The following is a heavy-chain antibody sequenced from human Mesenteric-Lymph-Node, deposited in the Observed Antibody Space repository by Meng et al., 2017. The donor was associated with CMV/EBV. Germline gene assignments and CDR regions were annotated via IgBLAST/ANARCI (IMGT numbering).Heavy chain of an antibody. D-gene: IGHD6-13*01. Sequence: FSLRTSGVGVGLIRQPPGKALEWLALIYWNDDKRYSPSLKSRLTITKDTSKNQVVLTMTNMDPVDTATYYCAHSSGSSWSGVGYFDYWGQGTLVTVSS. V-gene: IGHV2-5*01. J-gene: IGHJ4*02. CDR1: FSLRTSGVG. CDR3: AHSSGSSWSGVGYFDY. CDR2: IYWNDDK.